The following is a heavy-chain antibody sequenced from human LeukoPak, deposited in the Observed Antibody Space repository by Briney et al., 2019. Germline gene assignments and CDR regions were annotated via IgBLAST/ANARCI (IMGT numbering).Heavy chain of an antibody. CDR3: AKGSASSRPYYFHY. Sequence: GGSLRLSCAASGFTFRNYAMSWVCQAPGRGLEWVSAINGAGSSTYYADSVKGRFSISRDNSENTLYLQMNSLRAEDTAIYYCAKGSASSRPYYFHYWGQGTLVTVSS. CDR1: GFTFRNYA. V-gene: IGHV3-23*01. CDR2: INGAGSST. D-gene: IGHD6-13*01. J-gene: IGHJ4*02.